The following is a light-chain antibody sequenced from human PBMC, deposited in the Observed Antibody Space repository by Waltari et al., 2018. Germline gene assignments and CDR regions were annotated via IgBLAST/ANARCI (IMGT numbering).Light chain of an antibody. J-gene: IGKJ4*01. V-gene: IGKV1-39*01. Sequence: DIQMTQSPSSLSASVGDRVTITCRASQSISSYLNWYQQKPGKAPKLLIYAASSLQSGVPSRFSGSGSGTDFTVTISSLQPEDFATYYWQQSYSTLLTFGGGTKVEIK. CDR1: QSISSY. CDR2: AAS. CDR3: QQSYSTLLT.